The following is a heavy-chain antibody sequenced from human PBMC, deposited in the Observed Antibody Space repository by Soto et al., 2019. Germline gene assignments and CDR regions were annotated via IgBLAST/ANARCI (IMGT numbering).Heavy chain of an antibody. CDR2: ITSSSVTM. Sequence: PGGSLRLSCAASGFTFSTHSMNWVRQAPGKGLEWISYITSSSVTMYADSVKGRFTISRDNAKNSLYLQMNSLRAEDTAVYFCVGEVGFQLIYWGQGTLVTGSS. D-gene: IGHD2-2*01. CDR3: VGEVGFQLIY. J-gene: IGHJ4*02. V-gene: IGHV3-48*01. CDR1: GFTFSTHS.